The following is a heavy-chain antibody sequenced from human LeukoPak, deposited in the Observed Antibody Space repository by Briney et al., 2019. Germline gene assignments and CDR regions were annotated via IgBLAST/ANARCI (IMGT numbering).Heavy chain of an antibody. D-gene: IGHD2-2*01. V-gene: IGHV4-59*08. CDR1: GGSISSYY. Sequence: SETLSLTCTVSGGSISSYYWSWIRQPPGKGLEWIEYIYYSGSTNYNPSLKSRVTISVDTSKNQFSLKLSSVTAADTAVYYCARHVPVAQFDYWGQGTLVTVSS. CDR3: ARHVPVAQFDY. CDR2: IYYSGST. J-gene: IGHJ4*02.